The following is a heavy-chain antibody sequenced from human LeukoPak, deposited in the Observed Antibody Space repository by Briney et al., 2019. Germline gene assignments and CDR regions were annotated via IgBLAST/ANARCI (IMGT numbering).Heavy chain of an antibody. CDR3: ARDRGGYSGSYFPYYGMDV. V-gene: IGHV1-46*01. CDR2: INPSGGST. Sequence: ASVKVSCKASGYTFTGYYMHWVRQAPGQGLEWMGIINPSGGSTSYAQKFQGRVTMTRDTSTSTVYMELSSLRSEDTAVYYCARDRGGYSGSYFPYYGMDVWGQGTTVTVSS. CDR1: GYTFTGYY. D-gene: IGHD1-26*01. J-gene: IGHJ6*02.